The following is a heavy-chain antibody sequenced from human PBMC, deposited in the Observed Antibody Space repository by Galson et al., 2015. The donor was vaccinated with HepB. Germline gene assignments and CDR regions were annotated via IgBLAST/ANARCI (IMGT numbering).Heavy chain of an antibody. CDR1: GITFSTYA. D-gene: IGHD5-18*01. V-gene: IGHV3-23*01. J-gene: IGHJ6*03. CDR2: ISGSGGGT. CDR3: AKGERDSYGNYYYYMDV. Sequence: SLRLSCAVSGITFSTYAMIWVRQAPGKGLEWVSAISGSGGGTYYADSVKGRFTIFRDNSKNTLYLQMNSLRGEDTAVYYCAKGERDSYGNYYYYMDVWGKGTTVTVSS.